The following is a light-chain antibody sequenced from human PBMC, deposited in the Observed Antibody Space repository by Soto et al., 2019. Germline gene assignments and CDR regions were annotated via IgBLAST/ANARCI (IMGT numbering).Light chain of an antibody. V-gene: IGKV1-5*01. CDR1: ESISAN. CDR3: HSRA. J-gene: IGKJ5*01. Sequence: DIQMTQSPSTLSASVGDRVTITCRASESISANLAWYQQKPGKAPKLLIYDASNLESGVPSRFSGSGSETEFTLTISRLQPDDFATYFCHSRAFGQGTRLEIK. CDR2: DAS.